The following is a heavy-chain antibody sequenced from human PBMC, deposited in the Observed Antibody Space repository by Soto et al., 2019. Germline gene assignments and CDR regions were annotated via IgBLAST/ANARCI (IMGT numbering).Heavy chain of an antibody. D-gene: IGHD3-10*01. CDR3: ARLLGEAFDI. CDR2: IYYSGST. J-gene: IGHJ3*02. CDR1: GGSISSYY. Sequence: SETLSLTCTVSGGSISSYYWSWIRQPPGKGLEWIGYIYYSGSTNYNPSLKSRVTISVDTSKNQFSLKLSSVTAADTAVYYCARLLGEAFDIWGQGTMVTVSS. V-gene: IGHV4-59*08.